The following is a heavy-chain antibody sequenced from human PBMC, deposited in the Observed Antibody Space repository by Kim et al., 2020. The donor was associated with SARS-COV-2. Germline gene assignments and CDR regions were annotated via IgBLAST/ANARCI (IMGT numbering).Heavy chain of an antibody. CDR3: ARDRFSIAARPTGWFDP. CDR2: INSDGSST. V-gene: IGHV3-74*01. D-gene: IGHD6-6*01. J-gene: IGHJ5*02. Sequence: GGSLRLSCAASGFTFSSYWMHWVRQAPGKGLVWVSRINSDGSSTSYADSVKGRFTISRDNAKNTLYLQMNSLRAEDTAVYYCARDRFSIAARPTGWFDPWGQGTLVTVSS. CDR1: GFTFSSYW.